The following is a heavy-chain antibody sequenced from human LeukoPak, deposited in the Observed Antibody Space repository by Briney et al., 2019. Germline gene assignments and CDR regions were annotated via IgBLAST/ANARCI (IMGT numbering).Heavy chain of an antibody. CDR1: GFTFSTTA. CDR2: FGGTGDI. CDR3: AKDVLRWAFDY. J-gene: IGHJ4*02. Sequence: GGSLRLSCAASGFTFSTTAMAWIRQAPGKGLELVSGFGGTGDIHYADSVRGRFTISRDNSKGILYLQMDSLRAEDTAVYYCAKDVLRWAFDYWGQGTLVTVSS. D-gene: IGHD3-16*01. V-gene: IGHV3-23*01.